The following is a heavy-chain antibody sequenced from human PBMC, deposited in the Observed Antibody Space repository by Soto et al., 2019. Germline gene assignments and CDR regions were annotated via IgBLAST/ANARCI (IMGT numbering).Heavy chain of an antibody. CDR1: GFTFSSYT. D-gene: IGHD5-18*01. CDR2: IWYDASNK. Sequence: GGSLRLSCVASGFTFSSYTIHWVRQAPGKGLEWVALIWYDASNKYYGDSVKGRFTVSRDNSMNTLYLQMTNLRAEDTAVYYCARARGQLWTYFDNWGQGTLVTVSS. J-gene: IGHJ4*02. V-gene: IGHV3-33*01. CDR3: ARARGQLWTYFDN.